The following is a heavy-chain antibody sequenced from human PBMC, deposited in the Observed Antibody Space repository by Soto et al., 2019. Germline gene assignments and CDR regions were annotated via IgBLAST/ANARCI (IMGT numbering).Heavy chain of an antibody. CDR1: GFTFSSYA. CDR3: AKDKYGDYVGHWFYP. D-gene: IGHD4-17*01. J-gene: IGHJ5*02. Sequence: EVQLLESGGGLVQPGGSLRLSCAASGFTFSSYAMSWVRQAPGKGLEWVSAISGSGGSTYYADSVKGQFTISRDNSKNTLYLQMNSMRADDTAVYYYAKDKYGDYVGHWFYPWGQGTLDTVSS. CDR2: ISGSGGST. V-gene: IGHV3-23*01.